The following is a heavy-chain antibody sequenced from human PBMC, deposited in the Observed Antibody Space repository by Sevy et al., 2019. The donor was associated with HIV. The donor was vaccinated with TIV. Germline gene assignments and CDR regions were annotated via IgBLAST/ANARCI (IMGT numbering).Heavy chain of an antibody. D-gene: IGHD3-16*01. CDR3: VRERARSITFDI. J-gene: IGHJ3*02. CDR2: VSFDGGSK. CDR1: GFTFNNFP. V-gene: IGHV3-30-3*01. Sequence: GGSLRLSCEASGFTFNNFPIHWVRQAPGKGLEWVAVVSFDGGSKYYADSVRDRFTVSRDNSKNTVYLQLNSLRAEDTAVYYCVRERARSITFDIWGQGTLVTVSS.